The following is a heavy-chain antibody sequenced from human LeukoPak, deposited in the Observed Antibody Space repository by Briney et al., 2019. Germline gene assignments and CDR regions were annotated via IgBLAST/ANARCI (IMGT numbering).Heavy chain of an antibody. J-gene: IGHJ4*02. V-gene: IGHV3-30*18. CDR2: ISYDGSNK. Sequence: GRSLRLSCAASGFTFCSYGVHWVRQAPGKGLEWVAVISYDGSNKYYADSVKGRFTISRDNSKNTLYLQMNSLRAEDTAVYYCAKDLPDFPFDYWGQGTLVTVSS. CDR3: AKDLPDFPFDY. D-gene: IGHD2/OR15-2a*01. CDR1: GFTFCSYG.